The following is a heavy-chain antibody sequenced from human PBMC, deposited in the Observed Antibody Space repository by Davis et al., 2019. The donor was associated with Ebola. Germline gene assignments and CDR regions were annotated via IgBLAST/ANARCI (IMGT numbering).Heavy chain of an antibody. CDR2: INHSGST. V-gene: IGHV4-34*01. CDR1: GGSFSGYY. CDR3: ARGPSIAGFDY. D-gene: IGHD2-21*01. J-gene: IGHJ4*02. Sequence: SETLSLTCAVYGGSFSGYYWSWIRQLPGKGLEWIGEINHSGSTNYNPSLKSRVTISVDTSKNQFSLKLSSVTAADTAVYYCARGPSIAGFDYWGQGTLVTVSS.